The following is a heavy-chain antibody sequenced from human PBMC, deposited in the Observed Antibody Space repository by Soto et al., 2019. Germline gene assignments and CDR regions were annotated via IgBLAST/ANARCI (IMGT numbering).Heavy chain of an antibody. J-gene: IGHJ5*02. V-gene: IGHV4-4*02. D-gene: IGHD3-16*01. CDR1: GGSITSSNW. CDR3: ARARSFDYVWGSYQIDP. CDR2: IFHTGRT. Sequence: QVHLQESGPGLVKPSGTLSLTCTVSGGSITSSNWWTWVRQSPGKGLEWIGEIFHTGRTDYNPSLKSRVTMSVDKSMSQFSLRLTSVTAADTAVYYCARARSFDYVWGSYQIDPWGQGTLVTVSS.